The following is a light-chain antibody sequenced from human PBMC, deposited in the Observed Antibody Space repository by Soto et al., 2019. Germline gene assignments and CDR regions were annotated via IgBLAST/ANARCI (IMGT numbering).Light chain of an antibody. CDR1: QSVSTK. CDR3: QQYHNWPPIT. Sequence: EIVMTQSPATLSVSPGERATLSCRASQSVSTKLAWYQQKPGQAPRLLIYGASTRATGIPARFSGSGSGTEFTLTISSLQSEDFAVYYCQQYHNWPPITFGQGTLLEIK. J-gene: IGKJ5*01. V-gene: IGKV3-15*01. CDR2: GAS.